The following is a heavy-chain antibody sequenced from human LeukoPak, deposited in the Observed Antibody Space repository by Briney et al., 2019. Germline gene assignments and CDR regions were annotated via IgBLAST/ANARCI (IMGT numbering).Heavy chain of an antibody. J-gene: IGHJ5*02. CDR1: GYSISSGYY. V-gene: IGHV4-38-2*02. CDR3: TRDTGTTGEVKFDP. CDR2: IYHSGRT. D-gene: IGHD4-17*01. Sequence: SETLSLTCTVSGYSISSGYYWGWIRQPPGNGLEWIGSIYHSGRTFYNPSLKSRVTISVDTSKSQFSLNLMSVTAADTAVYYCTRDTGTTGEVKFDPWGQGTLVTVSS.